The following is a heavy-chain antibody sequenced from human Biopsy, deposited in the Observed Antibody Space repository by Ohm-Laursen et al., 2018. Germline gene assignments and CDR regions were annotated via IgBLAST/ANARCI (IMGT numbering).Heavy chain of an antibody. D-gene: IGHD3-3*01. Sequence: SQTLSLTCTVSGGSIGGSGDYWSWIRQPPGKGLEWIGYISDTGTTNYNPSLRGRVAMSVDTSKNQFSLQLTSVTAADTAMFFCARPFRLDDYWNDDPPDGFDVWGQGTMVTVSS. CDR1: GGSIGGSGDY. V-gene: IGHV4-61*08. J-gene: IGHJ3*01. CDR2: ISDTGTT. CDR3: ARPFRLDDYWNDDPPDGFDV.